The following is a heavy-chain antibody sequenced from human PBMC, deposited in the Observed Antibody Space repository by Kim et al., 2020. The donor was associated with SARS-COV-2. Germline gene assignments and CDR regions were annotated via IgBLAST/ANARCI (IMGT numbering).Heavy chain of an antibody. CDR3: ARGGEVWFDP. CDR2: DT. J-gene: IGHJ5*02. V-gene: IGHV5-51*01. Sequence: DTRYSPSFQGQVTISADKSISTAYLQWSSLKASDTAMYYCARGGEVWFDPWGQGTLVTVSS.